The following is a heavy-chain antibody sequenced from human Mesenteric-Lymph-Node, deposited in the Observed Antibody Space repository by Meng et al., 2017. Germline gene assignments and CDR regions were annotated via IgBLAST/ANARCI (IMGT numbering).Heavy chain of an antibody. CDR2: TYYRSKWYS. CDR3: ARGFTVAGRFDP. CDR1: GDSVSSNSAA. D-gene: IGHD6-19*01. Sequence: SQTLSLTCAISGDSVSSNSAAWNWIRQSPSRGLEWLGRTYYRSKWYSDYAVSVKSRITINPDTSKNQFSLQLNSVTPEDTAVYFCARGFTVAGRFDPWGQGTLVTVSS. J-gene: IGHJ5*02. V-gene: IGHV6-1*01.